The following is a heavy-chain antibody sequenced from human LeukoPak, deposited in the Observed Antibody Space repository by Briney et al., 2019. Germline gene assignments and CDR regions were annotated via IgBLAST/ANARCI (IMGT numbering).Heavy chain of an antibody. CDR3: ARGAAGNMVDY. Sequence: SETLSLTCTVSGGSISSSSYYWGWIRQPPGKGLEWIGSIYYSGSTYYNPSLKSRVTISVDTSKNQFSLKLSSVTAADTAVYYCARGAAGNMVDYWGQGTLVTVSS. V-gene: IGHV4-39*07. J-gene: IGHJ4*02. CDR2: IYYSGST. CDR1: GGSISSSSYY. D-gene: IGHD6-13*01.